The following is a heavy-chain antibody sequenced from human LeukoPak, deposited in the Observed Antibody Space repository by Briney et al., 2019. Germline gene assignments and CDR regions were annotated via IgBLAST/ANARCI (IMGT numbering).Heavy chain of an antibody. CDR2: ISAYNGNT. Sequence: ASVKVPCKASGYTFTNYGISWVRQAPGQGLEWMGWISAYNGNTNYAQNLQGRVTMATDTSTSTAYMELRSLRSDDTAVYHCARDFSADYWGQGTLVTVSS. CDR3: ARDFSADY. V-gene: IGHV1-18*01. J-gene: IGHJ4*02. CDR1: GYTFTNYG. D-gene: IGHD3-10*01.